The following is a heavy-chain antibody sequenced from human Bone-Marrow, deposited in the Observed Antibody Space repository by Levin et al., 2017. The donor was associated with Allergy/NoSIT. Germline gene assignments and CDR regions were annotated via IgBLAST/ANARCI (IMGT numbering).Heavy chain of an antibody. D-gene: IGHD6-6*01. CDR2: IRGSGVGT. Sequence: GSLKISCAASGFTFSSYAMSWVRPAPGKGLEWVSGIRGSGVGTYYADSVKGRFTISRDNSKNTLYLQMKSLRAEDTAVYYCAKDISSSWSTGDLDYWGQGTQVTVSS. V-gene: IGHV3-23*01. J-gene: IGHJ4*02. CDR3: AKDISSSWSTGDLDY. CDR1: GFTFSSYA.